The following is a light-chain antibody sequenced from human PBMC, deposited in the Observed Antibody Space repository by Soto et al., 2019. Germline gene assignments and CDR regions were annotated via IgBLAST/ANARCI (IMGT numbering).Light chain of an antibody. CDR1: QGISSY. CDR2: AAS. V-gene: IGKV1-9*01. J-gene: IGKJ4*01. Sequence: DIQLTQSPSFLSASVGDRVTITCRASQGISSYLAWYQQKPGKAPKLLIYAASTLQSGVPSRFSGSGPGTEFTLPSSRLQPEDFANYECQQLNSYPRLTCGGGTKVEIK. CDR3: QQLNSYPRLT.